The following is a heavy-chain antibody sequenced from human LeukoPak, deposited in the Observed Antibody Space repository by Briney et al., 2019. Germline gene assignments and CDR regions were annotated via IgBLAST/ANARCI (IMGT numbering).Heavy chain of an antibody. J-gene: IGHJ3*02. Sequence: GESLKISCKGSGYSFTSYWIGWARQMPGKGLEWMGIIYPGDSDTRYSPSFQGQVTISADKSISTAYLQWSSLKASDTAMYYCARPNGAAVMWWSSSSTMGAFDIWGQGTMVTVSS. CDR2: IYPGDSDT. D-gene: IGHD6-6*01. V-gene: IGHV5-51*01. CDR1: GYSFTSYW. CDR3: ARPNGAAVMWWSSSSTMGAFDI.